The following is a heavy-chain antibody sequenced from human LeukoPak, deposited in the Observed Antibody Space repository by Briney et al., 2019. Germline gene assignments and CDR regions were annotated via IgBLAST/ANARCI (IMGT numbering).Heavy chain of an antibody. J-gene: IGHJ4*02. CDR2: ISYDGSNK. D-gene: IGHD3-22*01. CDR3: AKDLTGGSGYYPVRPDY. Sequence: PGGSLRLSCAASGFTFSSYAMHWVRQAPGKGLEWVAVISYDGSNKYYADSVKGRFTISRDNSKNTLYLQMNSLRAEDTAVYYCAKDLTGGSGYYPVRPDYWGQGTLVTVSS. CDR1: GFTFSSYA. V-gene: IGHV3-30*04.